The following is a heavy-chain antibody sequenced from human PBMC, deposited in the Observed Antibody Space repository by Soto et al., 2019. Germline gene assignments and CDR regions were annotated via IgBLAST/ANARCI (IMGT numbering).Heavy chain of an antibody. V-gene: IGHV1-18*01. Sequence: QVQLVQSGAEVKKPGASVKVSCKASGYTFTSYGISWVRQAPGQGLEWMGWISAYNGNTKYAQKLQGRVTMTTDTYTSTAYMELRSLSSDDTAVYYGARAAAIGMNDYWGQGTLVTVSS. CDR3: ARAAAIGMNDY. CDR1: GYTFTSYG. CDR2: ISAYNGNT. J-gene: IGHJ4*02. D-gene: IGHD1-20*01.